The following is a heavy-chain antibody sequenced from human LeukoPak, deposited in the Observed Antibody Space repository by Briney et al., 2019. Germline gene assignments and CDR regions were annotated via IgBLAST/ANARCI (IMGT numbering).Heavy chain of an antibody. J-gene: IGHJ6*02. Sequence: GGSLRLSCAASGFTFSGYYMSWIRQAPGKGLEWVSYISSSGSTIYYADSVKGRFTISRDNAKNSLYLQMNSLRAEDTAVYYCARVGTIFGVVNITYYYYGMDVWGQGTTVTVSS. V-gene: IGHV3-11*01. D-gene: IGHD3-3*01. CDR3: ARVGTIFGVVNITYYYYGMDV. CDR1: GFTFSGYY. CDR2: ISSSGSTI.